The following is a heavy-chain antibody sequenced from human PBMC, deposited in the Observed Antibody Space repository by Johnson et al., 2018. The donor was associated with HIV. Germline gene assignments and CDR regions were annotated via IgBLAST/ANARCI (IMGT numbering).Heavy chain of an antibody. Sequence: QVQLVESGGGVVQPGRSLRLSCAASGFTFSSYAMHWVRQAPGKELEWVAVISYDGSNKYYADSVTGRFTISRDNSKNTLYLQMNSLRAEDTAVYYCARDGGINYFGVVTPEAFDIWGQGTMVTVYS. CDR2: ISYDGSNK. V-gene: IGHV3-30-3*01. CDR3: ARDGGINYFGVVTPEAFDI. CDR1: GFTFSSYA. D-gene: IGHD3-3*01. J-gene: IGHJ3*02.